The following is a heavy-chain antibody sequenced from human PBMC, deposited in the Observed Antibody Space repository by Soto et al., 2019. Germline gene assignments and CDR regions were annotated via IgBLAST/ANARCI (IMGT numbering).Heavy chain of an antibody. V-gene: IGHV3-30*03. CDR3: ARDGWGSNWYFDL. D-gene: IGHD3-16*01. Sequence: PGGSLRLSCGAPGVTFKDYGMHWGRQAPGKGLEWVAVISYDGKQTYYADSVKGRFTISKDKSKRTLFLQMNSLRVDDTAVYYCARDGWGSNWYFDLWGRGTLVTVSS. J-gene: IGHJ2*01. CDR1: GVTFKDYG. CDR2: ISYDGKQT.